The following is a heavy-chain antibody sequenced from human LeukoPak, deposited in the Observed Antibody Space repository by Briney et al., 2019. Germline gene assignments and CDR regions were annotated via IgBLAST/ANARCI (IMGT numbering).Heavy chain of an antibody. J-gene: IGHJ6*03. V-gene: IGHV3-30*02. CDR2: IRYDGSNK. CDR1: GFTFSSYG. CDR3: ARVDFAYNSGDFYYMDV. D-gene: IGHD6-19*01. Sequence: PGGSLRLSCAASGFTFSSYGMHWVRQAPGKGLEWVAFIRYDGSNKYYADSVKGRFTISRDNSKNTLFLQMNSLRAEDTAVYYCARVDFAYNSGDFYYMDVWGKGTSVTVSS.